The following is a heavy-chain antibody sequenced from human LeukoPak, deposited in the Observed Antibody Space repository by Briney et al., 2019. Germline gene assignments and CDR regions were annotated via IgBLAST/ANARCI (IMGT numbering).Heavy chain of an antibody. CDR1: GYTFTSYA. Sequence: ASVKVSCKASGYTFTSYAMNWVRQAPGQGLEWMGGIIPIFGTANYAQKFQGRVTITADESTSTAYMELSSLRSEDTAVYYCAREGGYSGYDYYYYGMDVWGQGTTVTVSS. CDR2: IIPIFGTA. J-gene: IGHJ6*02. D-gene: IGHD5-12*01. V-gene: IGHV1-69*13. CDR3: AREGGYSGYDYYYYGMDV.